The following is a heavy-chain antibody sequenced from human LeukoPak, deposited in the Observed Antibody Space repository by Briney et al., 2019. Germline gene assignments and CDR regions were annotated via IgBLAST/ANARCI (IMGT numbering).Heavy chain of an antibody. CDR1: GFTFSVYA. J-gene: IGHJ5*02. CDR2: ISYDGVYK. CDR3: ARDFEVPAASHIFNWFDP. D-gene: IGHD2-2*01. Sequence: GGSPRLSCAASGFTFSVYAMHWVRQAPGEGLEWMATISYDGVYKYYANSVEGRFTVSRDNSQSTLYLQMNSLRIEDSAVYFCARDFEVPAASHIFNWFDPWGQGALVTVSS. V-gene: IGHV3-30-3*01.